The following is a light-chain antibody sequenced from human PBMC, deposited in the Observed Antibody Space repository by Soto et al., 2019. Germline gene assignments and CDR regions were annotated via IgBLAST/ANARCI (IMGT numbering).Light chain of an antibody. V-gene: IGLV2-8*01. CDR1: SSDVGGYNY. CDR3: SSYTSSSTLV. J-gene: IGLJ3*02. Sequence: QSVLTQPPSASGSPGQSVTISCTGTSSDVGGYNYVSWYQQHPGKAPKLLIYEVSKRPSGVPDHFSGSKSGNTASLTVSGLQAEDEADYYCSSYTSSSTLVFGGGTKVTVL. CDR2: EVS.